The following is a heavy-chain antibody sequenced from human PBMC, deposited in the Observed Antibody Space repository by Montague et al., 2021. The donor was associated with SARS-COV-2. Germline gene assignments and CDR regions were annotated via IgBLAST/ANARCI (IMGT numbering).Heavy chain of an antibody. J-gene: IGHJ4*02. D-gene: IGHD1-7*01. V-gene: IGHV4-39*01. CDR1: CGSLSSSNHY. Sequence: SETLSLTCTVPCGSLSSSNHYWAWIRQPPGKAPEWIGSTYYSGSTYDNPSLKSRVSISVDTSKNQFSLKLNSVTAADTAVYYCARLLLELPGDYWGQGTLVTVSS. CDR2: TYYSGST. CDR3: ARLLLELPGDY.